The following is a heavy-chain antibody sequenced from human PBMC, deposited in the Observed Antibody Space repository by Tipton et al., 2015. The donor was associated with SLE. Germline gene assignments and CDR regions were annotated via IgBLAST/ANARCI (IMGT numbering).Heavy chain of an antibody. CDR1: GGSISSGIFY. D-gene: IGHD5-18*01. V-gene: IGHV4-61*02. Sequence: TLSLTCTVSGGSISSGIFYWTWIRKPAGKGLGWIGRIYSSGSSTYIPSLKSRVTISVDTSKNQFSLNLTSVTAADTAVYYCARESRQPYSYMDVWGKGTTVTVSS. J-gene: IGHJ6*03. CDR3: ARESRQPYSYMDV. CDR2: IYSSGSS.